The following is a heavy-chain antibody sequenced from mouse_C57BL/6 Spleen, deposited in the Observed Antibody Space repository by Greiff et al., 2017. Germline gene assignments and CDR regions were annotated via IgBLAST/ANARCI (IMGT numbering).Heavy chain of an antibody. J-gene: IGHJ1*03. Sequence: EVQLQQSGAELVRPGASVKLSCTASGFNIKDDYMHWVKQMPEQGLEWIGWIDPENGDTEYASKFQGKATITADTSSNTAYLQLSSLTSEDTAVYYCTTGSYGYFDVWGTGTTVTVSS. V-gene: IGHV14-4*01. CDR2: IDPENGDT. CDR1: GFNIKDDY. D-gene: IGHD1-1*01. CDR3: TTGSYGYFDV.